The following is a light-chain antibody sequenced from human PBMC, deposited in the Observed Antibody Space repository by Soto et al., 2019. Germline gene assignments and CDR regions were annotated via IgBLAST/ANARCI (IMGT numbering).Light chain of an antibody. CDR3: QQRSNWPPLLT. V-gene: IGKV3-11*01. Sequence: ETVLTQSPATLSLSPGERATLSCRANQSVGSYLAWYQQKPGQAPRLLIYDASTRATGIPARFSGSGSGTDFPLTISSLDTEDFAVHYCQQRSNWPPLLTFGGGTKVEIK. CDR1: QSVGSY. CDR2: DAS. J-gene: IGKJ4*01.